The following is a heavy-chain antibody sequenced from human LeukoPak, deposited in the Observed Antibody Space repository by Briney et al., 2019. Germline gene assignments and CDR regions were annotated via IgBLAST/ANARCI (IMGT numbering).Heavy chain of an antibody. D-gene: IGHD5-18*01. J-gene: IGHJ4*02. CDR3: AREVARGYSYGPED. Sequence: ASVKVSCKASGYTFTGYYMHWVRQAPRQGLEWMGWINPNSGGTNYAQKFQGRVTMTRDTSISTAYMELSRLRSDDTAVYYCAREVARGYSYGPEDWGQGTLVTVSS. V-gene: IGHV1-2*02. CDR1: GYTFTGYY. CDR2: INPNSGGT.